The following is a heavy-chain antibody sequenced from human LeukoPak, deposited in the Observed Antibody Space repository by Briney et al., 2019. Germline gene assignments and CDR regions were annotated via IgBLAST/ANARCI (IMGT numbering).Heavy chain of an antibody. CDR2: IYYSGST. V-gene: IGHV4-61*01. J-gene: IGHJ4*02. CDR1: GGSISSGSYY. CDR3: ARGSSSLINY. D-gene: IGHD6-6*01. Sequence: SETLSLTCTVSGGSISSGSYYWSWIRQPPGKGLEWIGYIYYSGSTNYNPSLKSRVTISVDTSKNQFSLKLSSVTAADTAVYYCARGSSSLINYWGQGTLVTVSS.